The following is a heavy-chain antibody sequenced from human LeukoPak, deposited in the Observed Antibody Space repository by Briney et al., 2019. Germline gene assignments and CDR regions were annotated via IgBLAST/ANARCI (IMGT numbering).Heavy chain of an antibody. CDR3: ARQANYYDSSGNTLDAFDI. J-gene: IGHJ3*02. V-gene: IGHV5-51*01. CDR2: IYPGDSDT. Sequence: GESLKISCKGSGNSFTSYWIGWVRQMPGKGLEWMGIIYPGDSDTRYSPSFQGQVTISADKSISTAYLQWSSLKASDTAMYYCARQANYYDSSGNTLDAFDIWGQGTMVTVSS. CDR1: GNSFTSYW. D-gene: IGHD3-22*01.